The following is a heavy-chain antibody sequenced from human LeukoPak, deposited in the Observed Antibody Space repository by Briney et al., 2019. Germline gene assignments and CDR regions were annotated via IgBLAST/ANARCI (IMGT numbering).Heavy chain of an antibody. V-gene: IGHV3-33*01. CDR1: GFTFSNYG. CDR3: ARDIVSGSGSLDY. J-gene: IGHJ4*02. Sequence: GGSLRLSCTASGFTFSNYGMHWVRQAPGRGLEWVAVVWSDGSNKNYADSVKGRFTISKDNYKNTLYLQMNTLGAEDTAVYYCARDIVSGSGSLDYWGQGTLVTVSS. CDR2: VWSDGSNK. D-gene: IGHD3-10*01.